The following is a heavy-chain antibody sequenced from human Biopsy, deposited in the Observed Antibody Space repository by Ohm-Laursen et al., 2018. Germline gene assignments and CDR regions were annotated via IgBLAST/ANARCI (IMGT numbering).Heavy chain of an antibody. CDR2: DYNGGIT. Sequence: TLSLTCSVSGGSIISYYSTWIRHPPGKGLEWIGHDYNGGITNYNPSLKSRVPISKDTSKNQFSLQVNSVTATDTAVYYCARTPRDSFWSGAYKRGLWFDPWGQGTLVIVSS. D-gene: IGHD3-3*01. CDR1: GGSIISYY. CDR3: ARTPRDSFWSGAYKRGLWFDP. J-gene: IGHJ5*02. V-gene: IGHV4-59*01.